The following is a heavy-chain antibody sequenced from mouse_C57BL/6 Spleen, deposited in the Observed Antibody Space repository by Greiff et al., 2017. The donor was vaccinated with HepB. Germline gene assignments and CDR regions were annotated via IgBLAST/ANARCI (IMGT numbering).Heavy chain of an antibody. D-gene: IGHD1-1*01. CDR2: IYPGSGST. V-gene: IGHV1-55*01. Sequence: QVQLQQPGAELVKPGASVKMSCKASGYTFTSYWITWVKQRPGQGLEWIGDIYPGSGSTNYNEKFKSKATLTVETSSSTAYMQLSSLTSEDSAVYYCAAHYYYGSRGYFDVWGTGTTVTVSS. CDR3: AAHYYYGSRGYFDV. J-gene: IGHJ1*03. CDR1: GYTFTSYW.